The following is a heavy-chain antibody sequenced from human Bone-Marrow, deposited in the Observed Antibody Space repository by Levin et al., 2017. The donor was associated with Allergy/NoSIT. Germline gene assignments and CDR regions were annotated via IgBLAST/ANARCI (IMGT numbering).Heavy chain of an antibody. CDR3: AKLLPWLVLTAHFDY. CDR2: ISYDGSDK. D-gene: IGHD6-19*01. Sequence: GGSLRLSCAVSGFTFSNYGMHWVRQAPGKGLEWVALISYDGSDKDYADSVKGRFTISRDSSKNTLYLQMNSLRAEDTAVYYCAKLLPWLVLTAHFDYWGQGTLVTVSS. V-gene: IGHV3-30*18. J-gene: IGHJ4*02. CDR1: GFTFSNYG.